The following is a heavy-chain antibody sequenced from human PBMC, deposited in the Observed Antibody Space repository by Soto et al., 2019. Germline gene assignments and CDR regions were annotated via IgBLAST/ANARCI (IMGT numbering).Heavy chain of an antibody. V-gene: IGHV1-58*01. D-gene: IGHD6-19*01. Sequence: ASVKVSCKASGFTFTSSAVQWVRQARGQRLEWIGWIVVGSGNTNYAQKFQERVTITRDMSTSTAYMELSSLRSEDTAVYYCAASLPSIAVAGTSVDYWGQGTLVTVSS. CDR1: GFTFTSSA. CDR3: AASLPSIAVAGTSVDY. J-gene: IGHJ4*01. CDR2: IVVGSGNT.